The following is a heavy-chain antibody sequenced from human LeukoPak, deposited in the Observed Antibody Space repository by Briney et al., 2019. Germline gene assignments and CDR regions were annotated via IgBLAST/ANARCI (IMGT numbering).Heavy chain of an antibody. V-gene: IGHV3-30*18. CDR2: ISYDGTIK. CDR3: AKRGVVIRVILVGFHKEAYYFDS. Sequence: PGGSLRLSCAASGFTLSRYAMHWVRQAPGKGPEWVAVISYDGTIKYYADSVKGRFTISRDNPKNTLYLQMNSLRAEDTAVYFCAKRGVVIRVILVGFHKEAYYFDSWGQGAMVTVSS. CDR1: GFTLSRYA. D-gene: IGHD3-22*01. J-gene: IGHJ4*02.